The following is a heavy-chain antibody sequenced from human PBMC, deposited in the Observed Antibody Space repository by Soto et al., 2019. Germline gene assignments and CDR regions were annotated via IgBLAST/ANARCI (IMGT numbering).Heavy chain of an antibody. CDR3: GRDDYGIFPY. J-gene: IGHJ4*02. CDR2: IDPKNGGT. CDR1: GYSISAYY. D-gene: IGHD3-10*01. Sequence: QVQLVQSGTEVKKPGASVKVSCQASGYSISAYYIHWVRQAPGQGLEWMEWIDPKNGGTVSAQKFQGRLTMTRDTSISTVCMDLSGLTSDDTALYYCGRDDYGIFPYWGQGSLVTVSS. V-gene: IGHV1-2*02.